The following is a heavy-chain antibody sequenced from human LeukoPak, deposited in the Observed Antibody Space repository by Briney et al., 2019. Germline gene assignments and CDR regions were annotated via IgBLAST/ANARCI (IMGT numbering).Heavy chain of an antibody. CDR1: GFTFSSYA. CDR3: ATGKYCGASRYHYYGMDV. V-gene: IGHV3-23*01. Sequence: GGSLRLSCAASGFTFSSYAMSWVRQAPGKGLEWVSAISGSGGSTYYADSVKGRFTISRDNSKNTLYLQMNSLRAEDTAVYYCATGKYCGASRYHYYGMDVWGQGTTVTVSS. CDR2: ISGSGGST. J-gene: IGHJ6*02. D-gene: IGHD2-21*01.